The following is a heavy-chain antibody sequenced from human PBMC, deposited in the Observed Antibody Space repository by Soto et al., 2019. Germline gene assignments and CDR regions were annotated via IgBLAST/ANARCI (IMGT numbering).Heavy chain of an antibody. CDR1: GFTFSGSA. Sequence: HPGGSLRLSCAASGFTFSGSAMHWVRQASGKGLEWVGRIRSKANSYATAYAASVKGRFTISRDDSKNTAYLQMNSLKTEDTAVYYCTRQGYYYDSSGYFSWFDPWGQGTLVTVSS. V-gene: IGHV3-73*01. D-gene: IGHD3-22*01. CDR3: TRQGYYYDSSGYFSWFDP. J-gene: IGHJ5*02. CDR2: IRSKANSYAT.